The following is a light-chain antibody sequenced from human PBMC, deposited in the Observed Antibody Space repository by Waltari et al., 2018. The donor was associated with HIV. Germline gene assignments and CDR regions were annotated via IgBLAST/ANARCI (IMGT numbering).Light chain of an antibody. CDR1: NIGSKN. V-gene: IGLV3-9*01. Sequence: SYELTQPLSVSVALGQTARITCGGNNIGSKNVHWYQQKPGQAPVLVIYRDSNRPSGLPERFSGSNSGNTATLTISRAQAGDEADYYCQVWDSSTGVFGGGTKLTVL. CDR3: QVWDSSTGV. CDR2: RDS. J-gene: IGLJ3*02.